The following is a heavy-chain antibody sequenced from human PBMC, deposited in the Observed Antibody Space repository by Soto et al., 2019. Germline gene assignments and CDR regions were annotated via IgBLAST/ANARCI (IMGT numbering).Heavy chain of an antibody. CDR1: GFTFSSYG. J-gene: IGHJ4*02. V-gene: IGHV3-30*18. D-gene: IGHD6-19*01. CDR3: AKVHPPLQWLVQDFDY. Sequence: QVQLVESGGGVVQPGRSLRLSCAASGFTFSSYGMHWVRQAPGKGLEWVAVISYDGSNKYYADSVKGRFTISRDNSKNTLYLQMNSLRAEDTAVYYCAKVHPPLQWLVQDFDYWGQGTLVTVSS. CDR2: ISYDGSNK.